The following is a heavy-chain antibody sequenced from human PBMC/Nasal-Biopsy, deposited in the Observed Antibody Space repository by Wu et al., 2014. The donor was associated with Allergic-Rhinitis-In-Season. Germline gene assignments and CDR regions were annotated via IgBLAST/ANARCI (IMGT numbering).Heavy chain of an antibody. V-gene: IGHV3-11*05. CDR3: AKDIDIAVPRRGLDY. CDR2: ISGTGTHT. Sequence: LRLSCAASGFTLSDYYMTWFRQAPGKGLECIAYISGTGTHTDYAASVKGRFTISRDNAKNSLYLQMNSLRAEDMALYFCAKDIDIAVPRRGLDYWGQGTLVTVSS. D-gene: IGHD6-19*01. CDR1: GFTLSDYY. J-gene: IGHJ4*02.